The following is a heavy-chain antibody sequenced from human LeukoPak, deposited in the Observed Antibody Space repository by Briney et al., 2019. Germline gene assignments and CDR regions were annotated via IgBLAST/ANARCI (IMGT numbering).Heavy chain of an antibody. D-gene: IGHD5-18*01. CDR1: GGSFSGYY. CDR2: INHSGST. J-gene: IGHJ5*02. CDR3: ARARSYGYPGGNWFDP. Sequence: PSETLSLTCAVYGGSFSGYYWSWIRQPPGKGLEWIGEINHSGSTNYNPSLKSRVTISVDTSKNQFSLKLSSVTAADTAVYYCARARSYGYPGGNWFDPWGQGTLVTVSS. V-gene: IGHV4-34*01.